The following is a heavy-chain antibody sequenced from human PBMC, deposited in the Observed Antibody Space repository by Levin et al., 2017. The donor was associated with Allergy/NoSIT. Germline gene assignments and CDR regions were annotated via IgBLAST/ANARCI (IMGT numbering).Heavy chain of an antibody. Sequence: PGASVKVSCAASGFTFSSSAMSWVRQAPGKGLEWVSGLSGSGSTTYYADSVKGRFTISRDNSKNTLYLQMDSLRAEDTAVYYCAKDPPLRGRFDYWGQGTLVTVSS. CDR3: AKDPPLRGRFDY. V-gene: IGHV3-23*01. D-gene: IGHD1-26*01. CDR1: GFTFSSSA. J-gene: IGHJ4*02. CDR2: LSGSGSTT.